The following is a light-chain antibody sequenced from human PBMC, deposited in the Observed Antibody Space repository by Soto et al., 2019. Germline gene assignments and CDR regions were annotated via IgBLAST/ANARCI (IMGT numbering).Light chain of an antibody. CDR1: QSVSGSY. V-gene: IGKV3-20*01. CDR2: DAS. J-gene: IGKJ1*01. Sequence: EIMLTQSPGTLSLSPGDRATLSCRASQSVSGSYLAWYQQKPGQAPRLVIYDASSRATGIPDRFSGSGSGADFTLTISRLEPEDFAVYYCQQDASSPRTFGQGTKVEIK. CDR3: QQDASSPRT.